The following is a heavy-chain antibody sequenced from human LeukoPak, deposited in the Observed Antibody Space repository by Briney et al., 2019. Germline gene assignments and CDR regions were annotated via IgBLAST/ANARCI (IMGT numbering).Heavy chain of an antibody. CDR2: INQDGSDK. J-gene: IGHJ4*02. CDR3: ARSLTAAAGNLGY. D-gene: IGHD6-13*01. V-gene: IGHV3-7*01. Sequence: GGSLRLSCAASGFTFSSYSMNWVRQAPGKGLECVANINQDGSDKYYVDSVKGRFTISRDNTKNSLYLQMNSLRAEDTAVYYCARSLTAAAGNLGYWGQGTLITVSS. CDR1: GFTFSSYS.